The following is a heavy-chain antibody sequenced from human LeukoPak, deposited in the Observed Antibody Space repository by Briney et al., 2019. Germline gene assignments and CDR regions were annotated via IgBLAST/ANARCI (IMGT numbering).Heavy chain of an antibody. V-gene: IGHV1-8*03. CDR2: MNTNSGNT. CDR1: GYTFTSYD. D-gene: IGHD5-18*01. CDR3: ARRGTAMGFDYYYYYSMDV. Sequence: GASVKVSCKASGYTFTSYDINWVRQATGQGLEWMGWMNTNSGNTGYAQKFQGRVTITRNTYISTAYMELSSLRSEDTAVYYCARRGTAMGFDYYYYYSMDVWGKGTTVTVSS. J-gene: IGHJ6*03.